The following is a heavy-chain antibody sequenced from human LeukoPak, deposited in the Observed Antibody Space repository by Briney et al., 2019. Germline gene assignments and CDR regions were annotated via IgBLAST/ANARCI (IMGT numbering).Heavy chain of an antibody. J-gene: IGHJ4*02. CDR1: GFTFDDYA. CDR2: ISGSGGST. Sequence: PGRSLRLSCAASGFTFDDYAMHWVRQAPGKGLEWVSAISGSGGSTYYADSVKGRFTISRDNSKNTLYLQMNSLRAEDTAVYYCAKDPVGAQLWFYYFDYWGQGTLVTVSS. CDR3: AKDPVGAQLWFYYFDY. V-gene: IGHV3-23*01. D-gene: IGHD5-18*01.